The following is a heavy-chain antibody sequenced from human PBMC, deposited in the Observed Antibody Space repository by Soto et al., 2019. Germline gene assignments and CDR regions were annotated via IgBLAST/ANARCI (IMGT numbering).Heavy chain of an antibody. J-gene: IGHJ4*02. CDR2: IYYSGST. CDR1: GGSISSSSYY. Sequence: NPSETLSLTCTVSGGSISSSSYYWGWIRQPPGKGLEWIGSIYYSGSTYYNPSLKSRVTISVDPSKNQFSLKLSSVTAADTAVYYCARLAYCGVDCYALDYWGQGTLVTVSS. D-gene: IGHD2-21*02. V-gene: IGHV4-39*01. CDR3: ARLAYCGVDCYALDY.